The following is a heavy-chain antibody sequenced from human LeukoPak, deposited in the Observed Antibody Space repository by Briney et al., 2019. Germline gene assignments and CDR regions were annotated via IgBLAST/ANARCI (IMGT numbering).Heavy chain of an antibody. CDR3: ARHARAYYYYGMDV. CDR1: GGSISSSSYY. CDR2: IYYSGST. V-gene: IGHV4-39*01. Sequence: SETLSLTCTVSGGSISSSSYYWGWIRQPPGKGLEWIGSIYYSGSTYYSPSLKSRVTISVDTSKNQFSLKLSSVTAADTAVYYCARHARAYYYYGMDVWGQGTTVTVSS. J-gene: IGHJ6*02.